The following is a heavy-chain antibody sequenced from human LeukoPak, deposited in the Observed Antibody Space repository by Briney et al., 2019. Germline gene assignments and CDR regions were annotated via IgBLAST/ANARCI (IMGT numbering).Heavy chain of an antibody. V-gene: IGHV4-39*07. D-gene: IGHD6-19*01. CDR1: GGSINTPNYY. CDR3: ARGLVNYFDY. Sequence: KPSETLSLTCTVSGGSINTPNYYWGWIRQPPGKGLEWIGSIYHSGSTYYNPSLKSRVTISVDTSKNQFSLKLSSVTAADTAVYYCARGLVNYFDYWGQGTLVTVSS. CDR2: IYHSGST. J-gene: IGHJ4*02.